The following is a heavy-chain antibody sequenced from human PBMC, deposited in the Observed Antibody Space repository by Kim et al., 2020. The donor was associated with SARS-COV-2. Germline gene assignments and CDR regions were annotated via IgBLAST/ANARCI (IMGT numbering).Heavy chain of an antibody. CDR1: GFTFSSYE. CDR3: ARFKGPDYDIFTGYYMGVHTENAFPYYYGMDV. J-gene: IGHJ6*02. D-gene: IGHD3-9*01. Sequence: GGSLRLSCAASGFTFSSYEMNWVRQAPGKGLEWVSYISSSGSTIYYEDSVKGRFTISRDNAKNSLYLQMNSLRAEDTAVYYCARFKGPDYDIFTGYYMGVHTENAFPYYYGMDVWGQGTTVTVSS. CDR2: ISSSGSTI. V-gene: IGHV3-48*03.